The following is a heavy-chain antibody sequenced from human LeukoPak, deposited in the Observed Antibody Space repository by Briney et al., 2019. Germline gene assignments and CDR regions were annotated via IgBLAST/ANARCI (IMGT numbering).Heavy chain of an antibody. CDR3: ARGWRGDYDAFDI. D-gene: IGHD4-17*01. Sequence: SVKVSCKASGGTFSSYAISWVRQAPGQGLEWMGGIIPIFGTANHAQKFQGRVTITADKSTSTAYMELSSLRSEDTAVYYCARGWRGDYDAFDIWGQGTMVTVSS. CDR1: GGTFSSYA. CDR2: IIPIFGTA. J-gene: IGHJ3*02. V-gene: IGHV1-69*06.